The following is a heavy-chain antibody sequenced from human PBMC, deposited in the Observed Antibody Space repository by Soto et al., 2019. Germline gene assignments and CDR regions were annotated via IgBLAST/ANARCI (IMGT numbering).Heavy chain of an antibody. CDR2: ISAYNGNT. CDR3: ARRGLLLWFGELFHDAFDI. D-gene: IGHD3-10*01. Sequence: ASVKVSFKASCYTFTSYGISWVRQAPGQGLEWMGWISAYNGNTNYAQKLQGRVTMTTDTSTSTAYMELRSLRSDDTAVYYCARRGLLLWFGELFHDAFDIWGQGTMVTVSS. CDR1: CYTFTSYG. V-gene: IGHV1-18*01. J-gene: IGHJ3*02.